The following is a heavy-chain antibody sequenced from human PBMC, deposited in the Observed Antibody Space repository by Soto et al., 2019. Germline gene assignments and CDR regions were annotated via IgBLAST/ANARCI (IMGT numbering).Heavy chain of an antibody. V-gene: IGHV4-34*01. J-gene: IGHJ4*02. D-gene: IGHD6-19*01. CDR3: ARGKSSGPRYYFDT. CDR2: IKESGFA. Sequence: QVHLQQWGAGLLKPSETLSLTCGVYNGSFSDYFWNWIRQPPGKGLEWIGEIKESGFATYNPSLKSRVTTSVDTANTQFSLKVTSVTAAATAVYYCARGKSSGPRYYFDTWGQGTLVTVSS. CDR1: NGSFSDYF.